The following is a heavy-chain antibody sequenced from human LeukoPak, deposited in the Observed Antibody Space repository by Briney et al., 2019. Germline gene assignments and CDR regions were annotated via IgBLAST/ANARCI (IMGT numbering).Heavy chain of an antibody. CDR3: AKDILCSGGACYSGTFDI. CDR2: ISGDGGGT. D-gene: IGHD2-15*01. Sequence: RGSLRLSCAASGFTFDDYAMHWVRQAPGKGLEWVSLISGDGGGTYYADSVKGRFTISRDKYKNSLYLKMNSLRTEDTALYYCAKDILCSGGACYSGTFDIWGQGAMVTVSS. V-gene: IGHV3-43*02. J-gene: IGHJ3*02. CDR1: GFTFDDYA.